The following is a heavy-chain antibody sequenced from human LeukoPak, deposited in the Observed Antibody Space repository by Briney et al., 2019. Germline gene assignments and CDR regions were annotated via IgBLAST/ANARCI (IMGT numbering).Heavy chain of an antibody. J-gene: IGHJ4*02. CDR1: GFTFSNYV. CDR2: ISGGGST. Sequence: PGGSLRLSCAASGFTFSNYVMNWVRQAPGKGLEWVSAISGGGSTYYADSVKGRFTTSRDNSKNTLYLQMNSLRAEDTAVYYCAKASGQWLVTHWGQGTLVTVSS. V-gene: IGHV3-23*01. D-gene: IGHD6-19*01. CDR3: AKASGQWLVTH.